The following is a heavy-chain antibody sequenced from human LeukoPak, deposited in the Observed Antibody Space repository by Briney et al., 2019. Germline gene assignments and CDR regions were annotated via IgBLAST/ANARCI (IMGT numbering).Heavy chain of an antibody. CDR1: GDSFSSYY. V-gene: IGHV4-34*01. D-gene: IGHD2-2*01. CDR3: ARVGSVPAAQDWFDP. Sequence: SETLSLTCTVSGDSFSSYYWSWIRQPPGKGLEWIGEINHSGSTNYNPSLKSRVTISVDTSKNQFSLKLSSVTAADTAVYYCARVGSVPAAQDWFDPWGQGTLVTVSS. J-gene: IGHJ5*02. CDR2: INHSGST.